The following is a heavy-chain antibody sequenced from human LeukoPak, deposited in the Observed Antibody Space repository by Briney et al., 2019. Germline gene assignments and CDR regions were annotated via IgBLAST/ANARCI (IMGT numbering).Heavy chain of an antibody. J-gene: IGHJ4*02. CDR1: GYRFTSYW. D-gene: IGHD6-13*01. CDR3: RRHPPRSSSGHYAFDY. Sequence: GESLKISCKGSGYRFTSYWIGWVRQMPGKGLEWMGIIYPGDSDTRYSPSFQGQVTISADKSISTAYLQWSSLKASDTAMYYWRRHPPRSSSGHYAFDYWGQGTLVTVSS. V-gene: IGHV5-51*01. CDR2: IYPGDSDT.